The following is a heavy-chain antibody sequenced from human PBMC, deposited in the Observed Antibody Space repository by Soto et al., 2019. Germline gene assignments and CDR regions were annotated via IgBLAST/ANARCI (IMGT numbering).Heavy chain of an antibody. CDR1: GYTFTNYC. CDR2: ISAYNGKI. V-gene: IGHV1-18*01. D-gene: IGHD3-3*01. Sequence: ASVKVSCKASGYTFTNYCISWVRQVPGQGLEWIGWISAYNGKIDYAQKVQGRVTLTTDTSTSIAFMELRRLRSDDTAVYYCARETIPQINYYGTDVWGQGTTVTVSS. J-gene: IGHJ6*02. CDR3: ARETIPQINYYGTDV.